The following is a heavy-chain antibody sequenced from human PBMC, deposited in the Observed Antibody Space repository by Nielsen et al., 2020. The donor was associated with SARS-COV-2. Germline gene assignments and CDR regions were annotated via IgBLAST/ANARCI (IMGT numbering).Heavy chain of an antibody. CDR3: ARARADTAMVNY. J-gene: IGHJ4*02. Sequence: ASVKVSCKASGYTFTSYAMNWVRQAPGQGLEWMGWISAHNGNTNYAQKLQGRVTMTTDTSTSTAYMELRSLRSDDTAVYYCARARADTAMVNYWGQGTLVTVSS. CDR2: ISAHNGNT. CDR1: GYTFTSYA. V-gene: IGHV1-18*01. D-gene: IGHD5-18*01.